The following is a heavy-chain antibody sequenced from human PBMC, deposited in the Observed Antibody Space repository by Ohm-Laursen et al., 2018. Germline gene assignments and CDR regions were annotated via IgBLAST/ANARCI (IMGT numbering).Heavy chain of an antibody. D-gene: IGHD6-19*01. CDR3: ARDQASSGWYEPLDYFDY. CDR1: GYTFTSYG. Sequence: GASVKVSCKASGYTFTSYGISWVRQAPGQGLEWMGWISAYNGNTNYAQKLQGRVTMTTDTSTSTAYMELRSLRSDDTAVYYCARDQASSGWYEPLDYFDYWGQGTLVTVSS. CDR2: ISAYNGNT. V-gene: IGHV1-18*01. J-gene: IGHJ4*02.